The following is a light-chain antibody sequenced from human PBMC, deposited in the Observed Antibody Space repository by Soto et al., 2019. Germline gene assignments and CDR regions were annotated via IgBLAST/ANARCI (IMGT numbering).Light chain of an antibody. Sequence: QSVLTQPPSMSGAPGQRVTISCTGSSSNIGAGYDVHWYQQLPGTAPKILISGNTHRHSGVPDRFSASTSGTSASLAITGLLSEDEGDYYCQSYDAGLGGVVFGGGTKPTVL. J-gene: IGLJ2*01. CDR1: SSNIGAGYD. CDR3: QSYDAGLGGVV. CDR2: GNT. V-gene: IGLV1-40*01.